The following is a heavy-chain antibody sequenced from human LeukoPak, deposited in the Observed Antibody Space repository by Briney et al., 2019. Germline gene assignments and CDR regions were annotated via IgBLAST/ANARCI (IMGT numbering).Heavy chain of an antibody. D-gene: IGHD6-19*01. V-gene: IGHV3-23*01. J-gene: IGHJ4*02. CDR3: AKDWGIAVAGTSVDY. CDR1: GFTFSSYA. Sequence: PGGSLRLSCAASGFTFSSYAMSWVRQAPGKGLEWVSAISGSGGSTYYADSVKGRFTISRDNSKNTLYLQMNSLRAEDTAVYYCAKDWGIAVAGTSVDYWGQGTLVTVSS. CDR2: ISGSGGST.